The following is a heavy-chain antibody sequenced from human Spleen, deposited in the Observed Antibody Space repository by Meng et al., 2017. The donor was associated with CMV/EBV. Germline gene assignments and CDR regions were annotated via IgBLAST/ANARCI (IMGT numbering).Heavy chain of an antibody. CDR1: GQTFSGYF. CDR2: INPNSGGT. Sequence: KASGQTFSGYFMHWRRRAPGRGLGWAGWINPNSGGTNYAQKFQGRVTMTRDTSISTAYMELSRLRSDDTAVYYCASGQLALVDWFDPWGQGTLVTVSS. CDR3: ASGQLALVDWFDP. J-gene: IGHJ5*02. D-gene: IGHD6-13*01. V-gene: IGHV1-2*02.